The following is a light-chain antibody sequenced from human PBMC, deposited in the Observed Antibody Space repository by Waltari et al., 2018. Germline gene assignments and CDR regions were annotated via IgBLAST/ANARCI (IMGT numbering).Light chain of an antibody. CDR1: STNIGTNY. CDR2: KND. CDR3: AAWDDSRGV. Sequence: QSVLTQPPSASGTPGQRVTISCSGSSTNIGTNYVYWYQQLPGTAPKLLVYKNDQRPSGVPDRFAGSKSGTSASLAISGLRSEGESTYYCAAWDDSRGVFGGGTKLTVL. V-gene: IGLV1-47*01. J-gene: IGLJ3*02.